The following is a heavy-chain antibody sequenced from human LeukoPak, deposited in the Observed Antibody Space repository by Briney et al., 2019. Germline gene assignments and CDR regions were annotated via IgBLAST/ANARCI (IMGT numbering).Heavy chain of an antibody. D-gene: IGHD5-18*01. CDR3: ARDRSSYQPI. V-gene: IGHV4-38-2*02. CDR1: GYSISSGYY. J-gene: IGHJ3*02. CDR2: IYHSGST. Sequence: SETLSLTCAVSGYSISSGYYWGWIRQPPGKGLEWIGSIYHSGSTYYNPSLKSRVTISVDTSKNQFSLKLSSVTAADTAVYYCARDRSSYQPIWGQGTMVTVSS.